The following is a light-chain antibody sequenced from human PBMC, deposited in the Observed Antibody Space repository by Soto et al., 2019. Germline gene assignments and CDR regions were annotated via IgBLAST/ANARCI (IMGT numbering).Light chain of an antibody. CDR1: QSISSW. CDR2: KAS. J-gene: IGKJ1*01. CDR3: QQYNSYSRT. V-gene: IGKV1-5*03. Sequence: DIQMTQSPSTLSASVGDRVTITCRASQSISSWLAWYQQKPGKAPNLLIYKASSFESGVPSRCSGSGSGTEFTLTISSLQPDDFATYYCQQYNSYSRTFGQGTKVEIK.